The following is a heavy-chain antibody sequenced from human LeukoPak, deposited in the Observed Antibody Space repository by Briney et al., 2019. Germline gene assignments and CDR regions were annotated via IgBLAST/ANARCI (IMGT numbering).Heavy chain of an antibody. CDR2: IYYSGST. V-gene: IGHV4-39*01. J-gene: IGHJ6*03. CDR3: ATPGEYCSSTSCLYYYYYYMDV. CDR1: GGSISSSSYY. Sequence: PSETLSLTCTVSGGSISSSSYYWGWIRQPPGKGLEWIGSIYYSGSTYYNPSLKSRVTISVVTSKNQLSLKLSSVTAADTAVYYCATPGEYCSSTSCLYYYYYYMDVWGKGTTVTVSS. D-gene: IGHD2-2*01.